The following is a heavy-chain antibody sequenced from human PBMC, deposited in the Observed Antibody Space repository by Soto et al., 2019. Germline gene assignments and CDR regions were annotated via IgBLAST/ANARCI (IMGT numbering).Heavy chain of an antibody. Sequence: QLQQSRPGLVKPSGTLSLTCAVSAVSTRASEWWTWVRQAPGKVLEWIAETHASGRPNCNPSHQCRITISLDTSKIQLSLTLIAVTAADTAVYFCARDADFVPEDPKFWAFELWCQGTMVMVSS. CDR2: THASGRP. CDR1: AVSTRASEW. D-gene: IGHD3-3*01. J-gene: IGHJ3*01. V-gene: IGHV4-4*02. CDR3: ARDADFVPEDPKFWAFEL.